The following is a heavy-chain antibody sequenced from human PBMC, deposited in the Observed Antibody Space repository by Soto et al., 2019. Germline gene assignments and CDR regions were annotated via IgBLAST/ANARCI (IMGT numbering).Heavy chain of an antibody. Sequence: ASVKVSCKASGYTFTSYGMSWVRQAPGQGLEWMGWISAYNGNTNYAQKLQGRVTMTTDTSTSTAYMELRSLRSDDTAVYYCARPVYGDYAFDIWGQGTMVTVSS. J-gene: IGHJ3*02. V-gene: IGHV1-18*01. CDR1: GYTFTSYG. D-gene: IGHD4-17*01. CDR3: ARPVYGDYAFDI. CDR2: ISAYNGNT.